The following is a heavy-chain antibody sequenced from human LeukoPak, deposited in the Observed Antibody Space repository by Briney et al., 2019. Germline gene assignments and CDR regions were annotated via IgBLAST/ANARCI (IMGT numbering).Heavy chain of an antibody. D-gene: IGHD3-3*01. V-gene: IGHV1-24*01. J-gene: IGHJ6*02. Sequence: GALVKVSCKVSGYTLTELSMHWVRQAPGKGLEWMGGFDPEDGETIYAQKFQGRVTMTRNTSISTAYMELSSLRSEDTAVYYCARGPYTYDFWSGYLVDYYYGMDVWGQGTTVTVSS. CDR1: GYTLTELS. CDR2: FDPEDGET. CDR3: ARGPYTYDFWSGYLVDYYYGMDV.